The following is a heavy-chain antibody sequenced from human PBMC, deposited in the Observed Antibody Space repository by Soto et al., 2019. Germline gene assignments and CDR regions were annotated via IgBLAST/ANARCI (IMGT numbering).Heavy chain of an antibody. CDR2: IYYSGST. CDR3: ARAPYGDSDY. CDR1: GGSIRSYY. D-gene: IGHD4-17*01. Sequence: SGTLTHTCTVSGGSIRSYYWIWFRQPPGKELEWIGYIYYSGSTNYNPSLKSRVTISVDRSKNQFSLKLSSVTAADTAVEYCARAPYGDSDYWGQRPLVTV. V-gene: IGHV4-59*12. J-gene: IGHJ4*02.